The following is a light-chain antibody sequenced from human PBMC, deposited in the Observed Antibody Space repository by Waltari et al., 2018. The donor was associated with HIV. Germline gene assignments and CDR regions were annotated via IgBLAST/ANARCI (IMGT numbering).Light chain of an antibody. Sequence: IRMTQSPSTLSASVGDRVTITCRASQNINSWLAWYQQRPGKAPRLLIYKASTLEQGVPSRFSGGGSETEFTLTIDILQPDDFGTYYCQQYNIDFYTFGQGTKV. CDR2: KAS. CDR3: QQYNIDFYT. CDR1: QNINSW. V-gene: IGKV1-5*03. J-gene: IGKJ3*01.